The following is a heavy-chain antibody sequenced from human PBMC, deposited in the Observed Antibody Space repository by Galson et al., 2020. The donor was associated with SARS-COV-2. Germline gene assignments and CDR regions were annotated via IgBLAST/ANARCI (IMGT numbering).Heavy chain of an antibody. CDR1: GTSITSGNYY. CDR2: IDTSDGST. CDR3: AREGIIGSYYFDF. D-gene: IGHD2-2*03. Sequence: SETLSLTCTVSGTSITSGNYYWSWIRQPAGKGLEWIGHIDTSDGSTNYNPSPKSRLTISVDTSKNQFSLRLSSVTAADTAMYYCAREGIIGSYYFDFWGQGALVTVSS. J-gene: IGHJ4*02. V-gene: IGHV4-61*09.